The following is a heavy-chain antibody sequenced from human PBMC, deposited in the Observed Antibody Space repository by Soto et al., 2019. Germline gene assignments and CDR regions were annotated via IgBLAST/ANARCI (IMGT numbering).Heavy chain of an antibody. CDR3: ARASGSNTHSDY. CDR2: INTDGSRT. J-gene: IGHJ4*02. V-gene: IGHV3-74*01. D-gene: IGHD1-26*01. Sequence: EVQLVESGGGLVQPGGSLRLSCAASGLTFSSYWMHWVRQAPGKGLVWVSRINTDGSRTTYADSVKGRFTIASDNTINTQYLQMNSPRVEDTAVYYCARASGSNTHSDYWGQGTLVTVSS. CDR1: GLTFSSYW.